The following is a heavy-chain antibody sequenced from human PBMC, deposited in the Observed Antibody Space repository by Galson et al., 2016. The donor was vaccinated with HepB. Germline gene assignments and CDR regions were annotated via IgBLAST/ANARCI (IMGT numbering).Heavy chain of an antibody. D-gene: IGHD4-17*01. V-gene: IGHV3-74*03. CDR3: TRGGDYGYK. J-gene: IGHJ4*02. CDR1: GFIFSDYS. CDR2: ITGDGSTT. Sequence: SRRLSCAASGFIFSDYSMHWVRQAPGKGLVWVSRITGDGSTTKYADSVKGRFIISRDNAKNTLYLQMTSLSAEDTAVYMCTRGGDYGYKWGQGTLVTVSP.